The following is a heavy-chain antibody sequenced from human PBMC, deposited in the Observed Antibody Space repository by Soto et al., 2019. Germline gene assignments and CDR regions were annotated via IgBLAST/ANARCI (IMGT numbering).Heavy chain of an antibody. CDR3: ARERPYDILTGYFDY. V-gene: IGHV1-69*01. Sequence: QVQLVQSGAEVMKPGSSVKVSCKASGGTFSSYAISWVRQAPGQGLEWMGGIIPIFGTANYAQKFQGRVTITAGESTSTAYMELSSLRSEDTAVYYCARERPYDILTGYFDYWGQGTLVTVSS. CDR1: GGTFSSYA. J-gene: IGHJ4*02. CDR2: IIPIFGTA. D-gene: IGHD3-9*01.